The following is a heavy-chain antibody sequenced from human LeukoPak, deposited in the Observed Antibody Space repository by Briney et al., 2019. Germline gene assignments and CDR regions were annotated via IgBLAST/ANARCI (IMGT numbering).Heavy chain of an antibody. Sequence: ASVEVSCKASGGTFSNHAISWVRQAPGHGLEWMGRIIPIFEAAHYAQKFQGRVTITADKSTRTAYMELSSLRSEDTAIYYCASPRTSSGYTLDAFDIWGQGTMVTVSS. CDR1: GGTFSNHA. V-gene: IGHV1-69*06. CDR3: ASPRTSSGYTLDAFDI. J-gene: IGHJ3*02. CDR2: IIPIFEAA. D-gene: IGHD3-22*01.